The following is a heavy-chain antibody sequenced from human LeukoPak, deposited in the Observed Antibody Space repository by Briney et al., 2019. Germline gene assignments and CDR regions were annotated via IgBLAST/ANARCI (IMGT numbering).Heavy chain of an antibody. CDR2: IYYSGTT. D-gene: IGHD4-17*01. Sequence: SETLSLTCTVSGGSISSYYWSWIRQPPGKALEWIGYIYYSGTTNYNPSLKSRVTISVDTSKNQFSLKLSSVTAADTAVYYCAREVYGLPRQVYFDYWGQGTLVTVSS. V-gene: IGHV4-59*01. J-gene: IGHJ4*02. CDR3: AREVYGLPRQVYFDY. CDR1: GGSISSYY.